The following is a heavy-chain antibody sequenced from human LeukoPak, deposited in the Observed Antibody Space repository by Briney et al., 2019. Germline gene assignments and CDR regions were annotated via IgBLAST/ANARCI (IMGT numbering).Heavy chain of an antibody. V-gene: IGHV3-30*18. D-gene: IGHD1-14*01. CDR1: GFTFSSYG. J-gene: IGHJ4*02. CDR2: ISYDGSNK. Sequence: GGSLRLSCAASGFTFSSYGMHWVRQAPGKGLEWVAVISYDGSNKYYADSVKGRFTISRDNSKNTLYLQMNSLRAEDTAVYYCAKGFWEPSDYWGQGTLVTVSS. CDR3: AKGFWEPSDY.